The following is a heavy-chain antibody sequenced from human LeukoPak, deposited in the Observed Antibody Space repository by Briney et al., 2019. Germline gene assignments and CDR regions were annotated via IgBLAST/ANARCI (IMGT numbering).Heavy chain of an antibody. V-gene: IGHV1-18*01. Sequence: ASVKVSCKASGYTFTSYGISWVRQAPGQGLEWMGWISTYNGNTNSAQKLQGRVTMTTDTSTSTVYMELRSLRSDDTAVYYCARESAIVGVSDAFNIWGQGTMVTVSS. D-gene: IGHD1-26*01. J-gene: IGHJ3*02. CDR2: ISTYNGNT. CDR3: ARESAIVGVSDAFNI. CDR1: GYTFTSYG.